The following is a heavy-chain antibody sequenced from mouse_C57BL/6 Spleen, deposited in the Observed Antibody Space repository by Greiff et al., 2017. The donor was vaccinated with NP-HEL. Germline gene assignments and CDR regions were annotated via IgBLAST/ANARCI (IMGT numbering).Heavy chain of an antibody. CDR2: IHPNSGST. D-gene: IGHD1-1*01. V-gene: IGHV1-64*01. CDR3: APTFITTLVARYVDV. Sequence: QVQLQQPGAELVKPGASVKLSCKASGYTFTSYWMHWVKQRPGQGLEWIGMIHPNSGSTNYNEKFKSKATLTVDKSSSTAYMQLSSLTSEDSAVYYCAPTFITTLVARYVDVWGTGTTVTVSS. J-gene: IGHJ1*03. CDR1: GYTFTSYW.